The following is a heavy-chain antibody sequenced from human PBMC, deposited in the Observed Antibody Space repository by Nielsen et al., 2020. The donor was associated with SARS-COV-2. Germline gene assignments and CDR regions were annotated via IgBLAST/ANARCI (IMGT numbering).Heavy chain of an antibody. J-gene: IGHJ4*02. CDR3: ARDVGLTHPEQFEY. D-gene: IGHD1-26*01. V-gene: IGHV1-18*04. CDR1: GYTFTSYG. Sequence: ASVKVSCKASGYTFTSYGISWVRQAPGQGLEWMGWISAYNGNTNYAQKLQGRVTMTTDTSTSTAYMDLRSLRPDDTAVYYCARDVGLTHPEQFEYWGQGTLVTVSS. CDR2: ISAYNGNT.